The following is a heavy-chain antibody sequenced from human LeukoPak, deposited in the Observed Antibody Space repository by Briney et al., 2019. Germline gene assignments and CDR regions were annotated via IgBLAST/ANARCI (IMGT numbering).Heavy chain of an antibody. Sequence: GGSLRLSCAASGFTFSSYSMNWVRQAPGKGLEWVSYISGSSGTIYYADSVKGRFSISRDNAKNSLYLQVSSLRAEDTAVYYGAXXXXXYDYXXXGXLVTVS. J-gene: IGHJ4*02. CDR2: ISGSSGTI. CDR1: GFTFSSYS. V-gene: IGHV3-48*01. CDR3: AXXXXXYDY.